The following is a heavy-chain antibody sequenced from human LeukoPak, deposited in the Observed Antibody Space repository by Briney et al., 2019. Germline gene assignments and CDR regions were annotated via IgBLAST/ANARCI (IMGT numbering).Heavy chain of an antibody. V-gene: IGHV3-30-3*01. J-gene: IGHJ3*02. CDR1: GFTFSSYA. CDR3: ARVLSHNWNDVGAFDI. CDR2: ISYDGSNK. Sequence: GGSLRLSCAASGFTFSSYAMHWVRQAPGKGLEWVAVISYDGSNKYYADSVKGRFTIPRDNSKNTLYLQMNSLRAEDTAVYYCARVLSHNWNDVGAFDIWGQGTMVTVSS. D-gene: IGHD1-20*01.